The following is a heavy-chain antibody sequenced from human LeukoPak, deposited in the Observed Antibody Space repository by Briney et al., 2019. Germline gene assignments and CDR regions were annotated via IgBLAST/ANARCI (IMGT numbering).Heavy chain of an antibody. CDR3: AKELLDLALIAARPVGYYYYMDV. V-gene: IGHV3-30*02. CDR2: IRYDGSNK. CDR1: GFTFSSYG. Sequence: GGSLRLSCAASGFTFSSYGMHWVRQAPGKGLEWVAFIRYDGSNKYYADSVKGRFTISRDNSKNTLYLQMNSLRAEDTAVYYCAKELLDLALIAARPVGYYYYMDVWGKGTTVTVSS. D-gene: IGHD6-6*01. J-gene: IGHJ6*03.